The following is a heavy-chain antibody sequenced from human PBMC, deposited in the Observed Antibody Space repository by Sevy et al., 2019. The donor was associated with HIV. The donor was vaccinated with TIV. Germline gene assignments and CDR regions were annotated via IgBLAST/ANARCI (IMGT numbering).Heavy chain of an antibody. CDR2: ISAYNGNT. D-gene: IGHD2-8*01. Sequence: ASVKVSCKASGYTFTSYGISWVRQAPGQGLEWMGWISAYNGNTNYTQKLQGRVTMTTDTSTSIAYMELRSLRSDDPAVYYCARYCTNGVCPRLGYYYGMVVWGQGTTVTGSS. CDR3: ARYCTNGVCPRLGYYYGMVV. J-gene: IGHJ6*02. V-gene: IGHV1-18*01. CDR1: GYTFTSYG.